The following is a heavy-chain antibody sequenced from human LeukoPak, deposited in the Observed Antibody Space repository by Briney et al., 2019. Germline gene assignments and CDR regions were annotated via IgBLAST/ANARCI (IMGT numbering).Heavy chain of an antibody. CDR3: ASDSGGSSGYPIPLDY. Sequence: SVKGSCKASGGSLSSYGMSWVGQAPGQWLEWIGRIKPILGIAHHAQKFQGRVTITADKSTSTAYMAVSSLRSEDTAVYYCASDSGGSSGYPIPLDYWGQGTLVTVSS. J-gene: IGHJ4*02. CDR2: IKPILGIA. CDR1: GGSLSSYG. V-gene: IGHV1-69*04. D-gene: IGHD3-22*01.